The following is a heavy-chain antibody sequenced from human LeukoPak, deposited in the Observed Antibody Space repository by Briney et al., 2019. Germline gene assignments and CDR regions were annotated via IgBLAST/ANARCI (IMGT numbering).Heavy chain of an antibody. Sequence: SGPTVATLTRPRSLTHTLSVLSLSTSRVGVGWIRQPPGKALEWLALIYWDDDKRYSPSLKSRLTITKETSKNQVVPTMTNMDPVDTAKYYCAHLDRTNWYSDWFERGGQGTLVTVSS. CDR2: IYWDDDK. V-gene: IGHV2-5*02. D-gene: IGHD6-13*01. CDR3: AHLDRTNWYSDWFER. J-gene: IGHJ5*02. CDR1: VLSLSTSRVG.